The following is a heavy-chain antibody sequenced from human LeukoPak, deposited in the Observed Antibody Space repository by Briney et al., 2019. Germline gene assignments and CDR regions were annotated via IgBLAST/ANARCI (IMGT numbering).Heavy chain of an antibody. J-gene: IGHJ4*02. V-gene: IGHV1-18*01. Sequence: GASVKVSCKTSGYTFTNYGVTWVRRAPGQGLEWLGWINGKDGHTNYGQGLQGRVTVTADTSTSTAFMELRSLTPDDTAVYYCAPDTDYNVDYWGQGTLITVSS. CDR3: APDTDYNVDY. D-gene: IGHD4/OR15-4a*01. CDR1: GYTFTNYG. CDR2: INGKDGHT.